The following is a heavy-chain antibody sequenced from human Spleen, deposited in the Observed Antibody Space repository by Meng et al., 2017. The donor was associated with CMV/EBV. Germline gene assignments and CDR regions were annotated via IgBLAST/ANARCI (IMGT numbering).Heavy chain of an antibody. D-gene: IGHD3-3*02. CDR2: ISYDGSNK. V-gene: IGHV3-30-3*01. J-gene: IGHJ5*02. CDR3: AKVAQYWFDP. Sequence: GGSLRLSCAASGFTFSSYAMHWVRQAPGKGLEWVSVISYDGSNKYYADSVKGRFTVSRDNSKNTLYLQMNSLRAEDTAVYYCAKVAQYWFDPWGQGTLVTVSS. CDR1: GFTFSSYA.